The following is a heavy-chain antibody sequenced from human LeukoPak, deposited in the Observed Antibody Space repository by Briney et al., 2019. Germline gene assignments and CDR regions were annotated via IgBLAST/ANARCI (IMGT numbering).Heavy chain of an antibody. D-gene: IGHD2-2*02. J-gene: IGHJ3*02. Sequence: SETLSLTCSVSGDSIRTYYWSCRRQPPGKGLEWIGYIFYSGTTNYNPSLKSRVTMSVDTSKNQFSLRLTSVTAADTALYYCAREIPATGGAFDIYCQGRMVTVSS. CDR3: AREIPATGGAFDI. V-gene: IGHV4-59*01. CDR2: IFYSGTT. CDR1: GDSIRTYY.